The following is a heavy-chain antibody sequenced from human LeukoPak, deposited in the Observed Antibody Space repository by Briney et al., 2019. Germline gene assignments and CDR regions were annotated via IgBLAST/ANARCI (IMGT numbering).Heavy chain of an antibody. CDR2: IYYSGST. CDR3: ARQIRGVSPFDP. Sequence: SETLSLTCTVSGGSISSYYWSWIRQPPGTGLEWIGYIYYSGSTNYNPSLKRRVTISVDTSKNQFSLKLSSVTAADTAVYYCARQIRGVSPFDPWGQGTLVTVSS. V-gene: IGHV4-59*01. D-gene: IGHD2-21*01. CDR1: GGSISSYY. J-gene: IGHJ5*02.